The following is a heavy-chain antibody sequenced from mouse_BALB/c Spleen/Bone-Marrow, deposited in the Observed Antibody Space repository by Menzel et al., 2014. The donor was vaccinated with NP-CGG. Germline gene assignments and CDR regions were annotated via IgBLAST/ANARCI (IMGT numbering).Heavy chain of an antibody. CDR3: ARQSYEGFAY. D-gene: IGHD2-3*01. Sequence: EVKVVESGGNLVQPGGSLKLSCAASGFTFSSYTMSWVRQTPEKRLEWVAYISNGGGSTYYPDTVKGRFTISRDNATNPLYLQMSSLKSEDTAMYYCARQSYEGFAYWGQGTLVTVSA. CDR1: GFTFSSYT. CDR2: ISNGGGST. V-gene: IGHV5-12-2*01. J-gene: IGHJ3*01.